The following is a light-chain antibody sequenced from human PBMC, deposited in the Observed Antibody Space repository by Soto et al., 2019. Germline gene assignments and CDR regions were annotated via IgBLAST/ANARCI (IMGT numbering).Light chain of an antibody. CDR3: QQDFRPPLT. CDR2: AAS. V-gene: IGKV1-39*01. Sequence: DSQLTQSPSSLSASVGVRVTITYRASQSISSYLKCHQQTPEKAPVLMIYAASTAKSGVPTRFSTSGSGTDFTLTISSLQPEYFATYCCQQDFRPPLTFGPGTKVDIK. J-gene: IGKJ3*01. CDR1: QSISSY.